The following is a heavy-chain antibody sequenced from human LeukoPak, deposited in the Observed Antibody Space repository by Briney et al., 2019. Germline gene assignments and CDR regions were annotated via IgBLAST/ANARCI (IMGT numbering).Heavy chain of an antibody. Sequence: GGFLRLSCAASGFTFSNYAMSWVRQVPGRGLEWVSTISSRGDSTYDADSVKGRFTISRDNSKNSLYLQMNSVRAEDTALYYCAKDGTGCGGDCYSDYWGQGTLVTVSS. D-gene: IGHD2-21*02. CDR3: AKDGTGCGGDCYSDY. CDR2: ISSRGDST. V-gene: IGHV3-23*01. J-gene: IGHJ4*02. CDR1: GFTFSNYA.